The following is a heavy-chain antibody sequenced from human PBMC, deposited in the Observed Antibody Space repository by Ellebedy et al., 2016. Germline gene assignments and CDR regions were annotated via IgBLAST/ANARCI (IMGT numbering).Heavy chain of an antibody. CDR1: GYTFTTFS. Sequence: ASVKVSXXASGYTFTTFSITGVRQVPGQGLEWMGFVNTFSGNTKFAQKFQGRVSMTTDSSTPTAYMDLRSLRSDDTAMYYFAKTSGLGYGEKWGQGTLVTVSS. J-gene: IGHJ4*02. CDR2: VNTFSGNT. V-gene: IGHV1-18*04. CDR3: AKTSGLGYGEK. D-gene: IGHD3-10*01.